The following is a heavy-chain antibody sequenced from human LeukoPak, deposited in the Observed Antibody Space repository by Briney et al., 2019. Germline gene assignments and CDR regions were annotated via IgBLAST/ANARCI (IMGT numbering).Heavy chain of an antibody. CDR2: ISGSGGST. J-gene: IGHJ5*02. V-gene: IGHV3-23*01. CDR1: GFTFSSYA. Sequence: PGGSLRLSCAASGFTFSSYATSWVRQAPGKGLEWVSAISGSGGSTYYADSVKGRFTISRDNSKNTLYLQMNSLRAEDTAVYYCAKDLYSSSWYYGWFDPWGQGTLVTVSS. D-gene: IGHD6-13*01. CDR3: AKDLYSSSWYYGWFDP.